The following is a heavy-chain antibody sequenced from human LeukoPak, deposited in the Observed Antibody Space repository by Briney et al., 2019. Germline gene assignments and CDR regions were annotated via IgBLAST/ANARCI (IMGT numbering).Heavy chain of an antibody. CDR3: AKDTGGSYSTGGGAFDI. V-gene: IGHV3-48*01. J-gene: IGHJ3*02. D-gene: IGHD1-26*01. CDR1: GFTFSSYS. Sequence: GGSLRLSCAASGFTFSSYSMNWVRQAPGKGLEWVSYISSSSSTIYYADSVKGRFTISRDNAKKSLYLQMNSLRAEDTALYYCAKDTGGSYSTGGGAFDIWGQGTMVTVSS. CDR2: ISSSSSTI.